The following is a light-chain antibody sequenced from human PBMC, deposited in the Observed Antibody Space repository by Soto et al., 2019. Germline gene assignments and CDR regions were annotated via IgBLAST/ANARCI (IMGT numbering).Light chain of an antibody. CDR2: TVS. CDR1: HIVLDSDDGNTY. Sequence: EIVMTQTTLSLTVTPGEPASISWMSSHIVLDSDDGNTYLDWYLQKPGQSPQLLIYTVSYRASGVPDRFSGSGSGTDFTLKISRVEAEDVGVYYCMQRIEFPLTFGGGTKVDIK. J-gene: IGKJ4*01. CDR3: MQRIEFPLT. V-gene: IGKV2-40*01.